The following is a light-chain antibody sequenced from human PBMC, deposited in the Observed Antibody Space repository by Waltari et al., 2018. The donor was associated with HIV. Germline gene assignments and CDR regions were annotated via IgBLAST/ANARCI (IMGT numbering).Light chain of an antibody. CDR2: RDS. CDR3: YFAADNKAI. Sequence: SYDLTQPSSVSVSPGQTARLTCSGRELATKYARWFQQKPGQAPVLVIYRDSERHSGMPERFSGSSSGTTVTLSISGAQVEDEGDYFCYFAADNKAIFGGGTKLTVL. J-gene: IGLJ2*01. CDR1: ELATKY. V-gene: IGLV3-27*01.